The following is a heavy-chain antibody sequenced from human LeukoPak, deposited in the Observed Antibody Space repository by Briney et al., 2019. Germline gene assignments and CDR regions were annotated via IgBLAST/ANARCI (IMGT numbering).Heavy chain of an antibody. CDR3: ARPTGTWGAFDI. Sequence: GGSLRLSCAASGFTFTSYGMHWVRQAPGKGLEWVAVIWNDGSNKYYADSVKGRFTISRDNSKNTLYLQMNSLRVEDMAVYYCARPTGTWGAFDIWGQGTMVTVSS. J-gene: IGHJ3*02. D-gene: IGHD1-7*01. CDR1: GFTFTSYG. CDR2: IWNDGSNK. V-gene: IGHV3-33*01.